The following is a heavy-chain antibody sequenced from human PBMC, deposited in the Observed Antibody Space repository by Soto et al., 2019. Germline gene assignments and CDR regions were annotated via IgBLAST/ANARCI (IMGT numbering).Heavy chain of an antibody. V-gene: IGHV4-39*01. J-gene: IGHJ4*02. CDR1: GASMSSISTYY. D-gene: IGHD3-3*01. CDR3: ARHFWNRGPWLFDL. Sequence: QLQLQESGPGLLKPSETLSLTCTVSGASMSSISTYYWGWVRQPPGKGLEWIGTVYYDGTTYYNLSLRSRVPVSVDTSKNQFSLSPGSVTAADTAVYYCARHFWNRGPWLFDLRGQGTLLTVSS. CDR2: VYYDGTT.